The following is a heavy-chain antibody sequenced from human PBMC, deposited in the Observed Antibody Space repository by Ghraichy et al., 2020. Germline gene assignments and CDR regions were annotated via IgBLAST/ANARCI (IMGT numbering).Heavy chain of an antibody. CDR3: ARGLAAAEYRWFDP. V-gene: IGHV4-34*01. Sequence: SQTLSLTCAVYGGSFSGYYWSWIRQPPGKGLEWIGESNHSGSTNYNPSLKSRVTISVDTSKNQVPLKLSSVTAADTAVYYCARGLAAAEYRWFDPWGQGTLVSVSS. J-gene: IGHJ5*02. D-gene: IGHD2-15*01. CDR2: SNHSGST. CDR1: GGSFSGYY.